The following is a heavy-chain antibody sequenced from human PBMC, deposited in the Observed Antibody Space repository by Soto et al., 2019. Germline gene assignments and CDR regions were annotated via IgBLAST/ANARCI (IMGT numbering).Heavy chain of an antibody. CDR2: INPNSGGT. CDR3: ARDLPWGLRPSFRDY. D-gene: IGHD4-17*01. Sequence: GASVKVSCKASGYTFTGYYMHWVRQAPGQGLEWMGWINPNSGGTNYAQKFQGRVTMTRDTSISTAYMELSRLRSDDTAVYYCARDLPWGLRPSFRDYWGQGTLVTVSS. V-gene: IGHV1-2*02. J-gene: IGHJ4*02. CDR1: GYTFTGYY.